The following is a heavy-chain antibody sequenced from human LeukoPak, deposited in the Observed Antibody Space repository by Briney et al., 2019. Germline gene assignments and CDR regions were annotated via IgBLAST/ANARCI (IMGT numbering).Heavy chain of an antibody. CDR2: FTGSGGST. CDR3: ARESESSGWYDY. Sequence: GGSLRLSCAVSGFTFNSYAMSWVRQAPGKGLEWVSAFTGSGGSTYYADSVKGRFTISRDNAKNSLYLQMNSLRSDDTALYYCARESESSGWYDYWGQGTLVTVSS. J-gene: IGHJ4*02. D-gene: IGHD6-19*01. CDR1: GFTFNSYA. V-gene: IGHV3-23*01.